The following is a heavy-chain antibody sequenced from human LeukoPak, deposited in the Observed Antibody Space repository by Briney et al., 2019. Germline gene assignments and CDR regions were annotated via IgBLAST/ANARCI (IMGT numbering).Heavy chain of an antibody. Sequence: GGSLRLSCAASGFTFSTYWMHWVRQVPGKGLVWVSRISPDGTSALYADSVKGRFTISRDNAKNTLYLQMNSLRGDDTAVYYCARVSVWPRCHFDYWGQGTLVTVSS. D-gene: IGHD6-19*01. CDR3: ARVSVWPRCHFDY. V-gene: IGHV3-74*01. CDR1: GFTFSTYW. J-gene: IGHJ4*02. CDR2: ISPDGTSA.